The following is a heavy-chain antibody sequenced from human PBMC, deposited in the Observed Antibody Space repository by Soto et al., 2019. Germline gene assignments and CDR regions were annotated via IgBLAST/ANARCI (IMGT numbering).Heavy chain of an antibody. J-gene: IGHJ4*02. V-gene: IGHV4-34*01. Sequence: PSETLSLTCGVSGGSFDGYYWSWLRQSTGKGLEWIGEISGSGATNYNPALKSRASLSLDTSKNQFSLKLDSVTASDTAVYYCAKLWRHWGQGTLVTVSS. D-gene: IGHD2-21*01. CDR3: AKLWRH. CDR1: GGSFDGYY. CDR2: ISGSGAT.